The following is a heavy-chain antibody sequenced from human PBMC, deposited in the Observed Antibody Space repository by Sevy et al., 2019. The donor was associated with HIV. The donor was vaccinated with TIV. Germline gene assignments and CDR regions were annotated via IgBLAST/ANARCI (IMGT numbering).Heavy chain of an antibody. CDR2: INPNSGDT. CDR3: AREGGITIFGVAGPLHY. CDR1: GYTFTGYY. Sequence: ASVKVSCKASGYTFTGYYMHWVRQAPGQGLEWMGRINPNSGDTNYAQKFQGRVTMTRDTSISTAYMELSRLRSDDTAVYYCAREGGITIFGVAGPLHYWGQGTLVTVSS. D-gene: IGHD3-3*01. J-gene: IGHJ4*02. V-gene: IGHV1-2*06.